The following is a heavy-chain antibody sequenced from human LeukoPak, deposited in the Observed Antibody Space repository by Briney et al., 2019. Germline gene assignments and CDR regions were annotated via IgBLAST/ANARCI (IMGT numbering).Heavy chain of an antibody. CDR3: ATEERCIVSNCATTFDY. V-gene: IGHV3-30*02. CDR2: VRFDGRET. D-gene: IGHD1-1*01. CDR1: GFSFSRYG. J-gene: IGHJ4*02. Sequence: PGGSLRLSCVASGFSFSRYGMHWVRQAPGKGLEWLGFVRFDGRETFYADSVKGRFTISRDNSNNILYLQMNSLTPDDTAVYYCATEERCIVSNCATTFDYWGQGTLVTVS.